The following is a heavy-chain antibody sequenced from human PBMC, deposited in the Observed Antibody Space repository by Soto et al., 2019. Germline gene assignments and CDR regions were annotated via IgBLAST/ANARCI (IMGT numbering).Heavy chain of an antibody. J-gene: IGHJ4*02. V-gene: IGHV3-7*01. D-gene: IGHD2-2*02. CDR3: VRHTWAAPGY. CDR1: GFTFSIYW. CDR2: IKEDGSEK. Sequence: GGSLRLSCAASGFTFSIYWMSWVRQAPGKGLEWVASIKEDGSEKGYVDSVRGRFTVSRDNIKNSLHLQMNSLRAEDSAVYYCVRHTWAAPGYWGQGTLVTVSS.